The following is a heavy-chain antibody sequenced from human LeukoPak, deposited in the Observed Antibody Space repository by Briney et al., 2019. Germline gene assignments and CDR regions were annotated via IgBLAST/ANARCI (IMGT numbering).Heavy chain of an antibody. CDR1: GFTFSSYG. V-gene: IGHV3-30*02. J-gene: IGHJ4*02. CDR2: IRYDGSNK. CDR3: AKDSVRTTVTTPLDY. Sequence: GGSLRVSCAGSGFTFSSYGMHWVRQAPGKGLEWVAFIRYDGSNKYYADSVKGRFTISRDNSKNTLYLQMNSLRAEDTAVYYCAKDSVRTTVTTPLDYWGQGTLVTVSS. D-gene: IGHD4-11*01.